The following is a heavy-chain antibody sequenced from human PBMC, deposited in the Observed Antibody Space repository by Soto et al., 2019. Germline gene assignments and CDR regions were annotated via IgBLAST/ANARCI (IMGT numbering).Heavy chain of an antibody. J-gene: IGHJ4*02. D-gene: IGHD6-13*01. CDR3: AREGSSCWNY. CDR1: GDSVSSNSAA. V-gene: IGHV6-1*01. CDR2: TYYRSKWYY. Sequence: SQTLSLTCAISGDSVSSNSAAWGWIRQSPSRGLEWLGRTYYRSKWYYDYAVSVKSRIIINPDTSKNQFSLQLNSVTPVDSAVYFCAREGSSCWNYWGQGTLVTVSS.